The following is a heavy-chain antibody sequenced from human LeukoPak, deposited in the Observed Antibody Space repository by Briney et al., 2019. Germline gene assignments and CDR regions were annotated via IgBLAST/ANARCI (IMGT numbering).Heavy chain of an antibody. CDR1: GFTFSSYA. Sequence: PGGSLRLSCAASGFTFSSYAMSWVRQAPGKGLEWVSAISGSGGSTYYADSVKGRFTISRDNSKNTLYLKMNSLRAEDTAVYYCANLRRLGYSSSWANFDYWGQGTLVTVSS. CDR2: ISGSGGST. D-gene: IGHD6-13*01. J-gene: IGHJ4*02. V-gene: IGHV3-23*01. CDR3: ANLRRLGYSSSWANFDY.